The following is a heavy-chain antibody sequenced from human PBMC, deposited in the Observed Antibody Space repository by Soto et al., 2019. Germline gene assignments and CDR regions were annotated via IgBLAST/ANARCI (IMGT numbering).Heavy chain of an antibody. J-gene: IGHJ4*02. CDR2: IDDSGKV. D-gene: IGHD6-19*01. CDR1: GGSISGSPYH. CDR3: AIPPPIEVAGPDY. Sequence: PSETLSLTCTVSGGSISGSPYHWGWIRQPPGKGLEWIGSIDDSGKVYYNPSLTGRATLSVDTSKNRFSLNLNSVTAADTAVYYCAIPPPIEVAGPDYWGQGTLVTVSS. V-gene: IGHV4-39*02.